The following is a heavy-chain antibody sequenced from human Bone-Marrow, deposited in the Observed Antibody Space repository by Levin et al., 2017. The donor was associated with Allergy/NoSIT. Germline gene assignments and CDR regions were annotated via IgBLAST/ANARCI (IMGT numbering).Heavy chain of an antibody. D-gene: IGHD3-22*01. CDR3: AHFDYYDSSAYHRHFDY. CDR2: IYWDDDK. J-gene: IGHJ4*02. CDR1: GFSLSTTGVG. V-gene: IGHV2-5*02. Sequence: QTLSLTCTFSGFSLSTTGVGVGWIRQPPGKALEWLALIYWDDDKRYSPSLKSRLTITKDTSKNQVVLTMTYMDPVDTATYYCAHFDYYDSSAYHRHFDYWGQGTLVTVSS.